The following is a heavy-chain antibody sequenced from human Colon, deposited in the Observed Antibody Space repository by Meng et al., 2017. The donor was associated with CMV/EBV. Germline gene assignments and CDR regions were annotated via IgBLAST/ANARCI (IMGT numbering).Heavy chain of an antibody. CDR2: ITGSSHTT. Sequence: GGSLRLSCAASGLTFTSSALGWVRQAPGKGLEWVATITGSSHTTYYADSVKGRVINSRDNSKNTVYLEMNSLKPEDTAKYYCVRDHRNGRIRAGMDVWGQGTTVTVSS. V-gene: IGHV3-23*01. D-gene: IGHD1-14*01. J-gene: IGHJ6*02. CDR3: VRDHRNGRIRAGMDV. CDR1: GLTFTSSA.